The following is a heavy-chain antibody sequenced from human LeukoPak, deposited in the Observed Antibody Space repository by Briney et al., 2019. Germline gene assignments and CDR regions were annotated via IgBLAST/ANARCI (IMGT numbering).Heavy chain of an antibody. D-gene: IGHD3-10*01. CDR3: ARHYASGTYYNPLGY. J-gene: IGHJ4*02. CDR2: IYPGDSDT. CDR1: GHSFTTNW. V-gene: IGHV5-51*01. Sequence: GESLKISCQGSGHSFTTNWIAWVRQMPGKGLEWMGTIYPGDSDTRCSPSFRGQVTISADKSISTTYLQWSSLKASDTAMYYCARHYASGTYYNPLGYWGQGTLVTVSS.